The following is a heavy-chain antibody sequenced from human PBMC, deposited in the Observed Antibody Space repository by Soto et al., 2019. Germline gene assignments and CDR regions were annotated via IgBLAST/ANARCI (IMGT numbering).Heavy chain of an antibody. CDR1: GGSISSYY. V-gene: IGHV4-59*01. J-gene: IGHJ4*02. CDR3: AREDFWALHDY. CDR2: IYYSGST. Sequence: SETLSLTCTVSGGSISSYYWSWIRQPPGKGLEWIGYIYYSGSTNYNPSLKSRVTISVDTSKNQFSLKLSSVTAADTAVYYCAREDFWALHDYWGQGTLVTVSS. D-gene: IGHD3-3*01.